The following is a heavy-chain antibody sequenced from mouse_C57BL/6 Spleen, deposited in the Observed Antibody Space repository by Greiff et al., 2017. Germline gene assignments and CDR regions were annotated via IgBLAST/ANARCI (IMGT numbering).Heavy chain of an antibody. CDR3: AIADGYYVAY. V-gene: IGHV1-4*01. J-gene: IGHJ3*01. CDR2: IIPSSGDT. CDR1: GYTFTRYT. Sequence: VQLQQSGAELARPGASVKMSCTASGYTFTRYTMHWVKQRPGQGLEWIGYIIPSSGDTKYNQKFKDKATLTADKSSSTAYMQLSSLTSEDAAVYYWAIADGYYVAYWGQGTLVTVSA. D-gene: IGHD2-3*01.